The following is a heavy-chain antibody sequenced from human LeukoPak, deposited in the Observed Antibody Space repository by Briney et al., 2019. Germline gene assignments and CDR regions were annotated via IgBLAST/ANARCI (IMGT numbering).Heavy chain of an antibody. Sequence: PGGSLRLSCAASGVIISSYAMNWVRQAPGKGLEWVSYISSSGSTIYYADSVKGRFTISRDNAKSLLYLQMNSLRAEDTAVYYCARNGDYFDYWGQGTLVTVSS. CDR2: ISSSGSTI. J-gene: IGHJ4*02. D-gene: IGHD4-17*01. CDR3: ARNGDYFDY. CDR1: GVIISSYA. V-gene: IGHV3-48*03.